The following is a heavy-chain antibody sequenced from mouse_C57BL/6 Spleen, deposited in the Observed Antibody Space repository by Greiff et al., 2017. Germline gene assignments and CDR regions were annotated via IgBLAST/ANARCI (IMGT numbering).Heavy chain of an antibody. CDR1: GYTFTSYW. CDR3: ARHYGRNYYAMDY. J-gene: IGHJ4*01. D-gene: IGHD1-1*01. Sequence: QVQLQQPGAELVMPGASVKLSCKASGYTFTSYWMHWVKQRPGQGLEWIGEIDPSDSYTNYNQKFKGKSTLTVDKSSSTAYMQLSSLTSEDSAVYYGARHYGRNYYAMDYWGQGTSVTVSS. V-gene: IGHV1-69*01. CDR2: IDPSDSYT.